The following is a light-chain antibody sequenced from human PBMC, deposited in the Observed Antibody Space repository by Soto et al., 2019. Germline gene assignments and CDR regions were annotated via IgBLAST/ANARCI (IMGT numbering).Light chain of an antibody. V-gene: IGKV3-20*01. J-gene: IGKJ1*01. CDR3: QQYGSSYPWT. CDR2: GAS. CDR1: QSVSSNY. Sequence: EFVLTHSPGTLSLSPWERATLSCRASQSVSSNYLAWYQQKPGQAPRLLIYGASSRATGIPDRFSGSGSGTDFTLNIRRLEPEDFAVYYCQQYGSSYPWTFGQGTKVDIK.